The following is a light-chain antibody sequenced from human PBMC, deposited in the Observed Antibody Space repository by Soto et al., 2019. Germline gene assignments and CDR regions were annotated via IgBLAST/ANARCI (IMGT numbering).Light chain of an antibody. V-gene: IGKV1-17*01. CDR2: TIS. CDR1: QDIIIS. Sequence: DIQMTQSPASLSASVGDRVTITCRASQDIIISLDWFQQKPGTAPKRLIYTISTLQSGIPSRFIGGGSGTEFTLPTSSMQPKDALTYYYLQHYAFPCTFGHGTKVDL. CDR3: LQHYAFPCT. J-gene: IGKJ3*01.